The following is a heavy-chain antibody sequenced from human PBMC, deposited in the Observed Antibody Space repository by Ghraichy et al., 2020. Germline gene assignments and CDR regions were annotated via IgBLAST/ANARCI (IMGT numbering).Heavy chain of an antibody. D-gene: IGHD3-3*01. CDR3: ATVSGTF. V-gene: IGHV3-48*02. Sequence: GGSLRLSCAASGLTFSGYTMKWVRQAPGKGLEWISFISNGDGTIYYADSVKGRFTISRDNAKNSLYLQMNSLRDEDTAVYYCATVSGTFWGQGTPVTVPS. J-gene: IGHJ4*02. CDR1: GLTFSGYT. CDR2: ISNGDGTI.